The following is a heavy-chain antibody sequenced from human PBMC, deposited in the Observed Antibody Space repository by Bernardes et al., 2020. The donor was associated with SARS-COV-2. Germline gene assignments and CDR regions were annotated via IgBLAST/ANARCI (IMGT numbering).Heavy chain of an antibody. CDR3: AREGGGIAVAGTGNWFDP. Sequence: ASVKVSCKASGYTFTSYGISWVRQAPGQGLEWMGWISAYNGNKNYAQKLQGRVTMTTDTSTNTAYMELRSLRSDDTAVYYCAREGGGIAVAGTGNWFDPWGQGTLVTVSS. V-gene: IGHV1-18*04. CDR2: ISAYNGNK. CDR1: GYTFTSYG. J-gene: IGHJ5*02. D-gene: IGHD6-19*01.